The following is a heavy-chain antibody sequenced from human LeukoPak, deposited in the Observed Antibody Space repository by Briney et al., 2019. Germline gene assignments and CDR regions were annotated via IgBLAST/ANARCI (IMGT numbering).Heavy chain of an antibody. J-gene: IGHJ4*02. Sequence: SETLSLTCTVSGDSINSLDLWSWVRQPPGKGLEWIGEMYLSGTTHSSPSVKSRVTISIDKSKNQIFLNLSSVTAADTAVYYCAGLVGRYSSGLYYYYFDYWGQGTLVTVSS. CDR1: GDSINSLDL. CDR2: MYLSGTT. CDR3: AGLVGRYSSGLYYYYFDY. V-gene: IGHV4-4*02. D-gene: IGHD3-22*01.